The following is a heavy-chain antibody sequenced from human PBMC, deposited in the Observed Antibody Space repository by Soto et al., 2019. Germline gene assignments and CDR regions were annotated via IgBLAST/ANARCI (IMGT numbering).Heavy chain of an antibody. CDR1: RDTFNTYT. V-gene: IGHV1-69*08. D-gene: IGHD3-10*01. CDR3: ARDYYYGSGSSMAIFES. J-gene: IGHJ4*02. CDR2: IIPSTDIA. Sequence: QVQLLQSGPEVKKPGSSVKVSCKASRDTFNTYTITWVRQAPGQGLEWMGRIIPSTDIANYAQKFQDRVSITADRSTSTAYMELSSLRFDDTAVYYCARDYYYGSGSSMAIFESWGQGTLVTVSS.